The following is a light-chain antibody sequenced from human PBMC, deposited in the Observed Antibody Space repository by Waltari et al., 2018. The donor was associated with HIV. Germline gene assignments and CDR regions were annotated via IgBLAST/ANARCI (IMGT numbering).Light chain of an antibody. CDR3: VLYMGSGRV. V-gene: IGLV8-61*01. J-gene: IGLJ3*02. CDR2: NTN. Sequence: QTVVTQEPSISVSPGGTITLTCALSSGSVSTAFYPGWYQQTPGQAPRTLIYNTNIRSSGVPDRFSGSIVGKKAALTLTGAQADDESYYYCVLYMGSGRVFSGGTRLTVL. CDR1: SGSVSTAFY.